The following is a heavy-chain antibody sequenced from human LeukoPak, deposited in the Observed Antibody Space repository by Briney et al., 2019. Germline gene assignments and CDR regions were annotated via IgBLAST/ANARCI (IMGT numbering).Heavy chain of an antibody. V-gene: IGHV4-38-2*02. D-gene: IGHD3-10*01. J-gene: IGHJ4*02. Sequence: KPSETLSLTCTVSGYSISSGYYWTWIRQPPGKELAWIGTISHSGTTYYNPSPKSRVTISVDTSKNQFSLRLTSVTAADTAVYYCARVLGYGSGSCVDYWGQGTLVTVSS. CDR3: ARVLGYGSGSCVDY. CDR2: ISHSGTT. CDR1: GYSISSGYY.